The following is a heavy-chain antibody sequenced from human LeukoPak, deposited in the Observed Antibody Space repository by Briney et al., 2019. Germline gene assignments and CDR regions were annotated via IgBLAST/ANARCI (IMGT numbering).Heavy chain of an antibody. J-gene: IGHJ4*02. CDR2: IKRKTDGGTT. CDR1: GFSFSNAW. D-gene: IGHD2-2*01. CDR3: TTDGEYCSSTSCAAFDY. Sequence: KPGGSLRLSCAASGFSFSNAWMSWVRQAPGKGLEWVGRIKRKTDGGTTDYAAPVKGRFTISRDDSKNTLYLQMNSLKTEDTAVYYCTTDGEYCSSTSCAAFDYWGQGTLVTVSS. V-gene: IGHV3-15*01.